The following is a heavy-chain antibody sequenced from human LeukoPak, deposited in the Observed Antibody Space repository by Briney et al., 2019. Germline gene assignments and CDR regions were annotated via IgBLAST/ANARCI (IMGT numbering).Heavy chain of an antibody. J-gene: IGHJ6*03. CDR1: GFTFSSNY. Sequence: GGSLRLSCAASGFTFSSNYMSWVRQAPGKGLEWVSVIYSGGSTYYADSVKGRFTISRDNSKNTLYLQMNSLRAEDTAVYYCARAAVGVGASSGYYYYMDVWGKGTTVTVSS. D-gene: IGHD2-15*01. V-gene: IGHV3-53*01. CDR3: ARAAVGVGASSGYYYYMDV. CDR2: IYSGGST.